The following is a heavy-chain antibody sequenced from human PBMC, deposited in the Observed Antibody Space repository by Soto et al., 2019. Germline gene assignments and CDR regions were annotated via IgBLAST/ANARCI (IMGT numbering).Heavy chain of an antibody. CDR3: ARDHGYSYGSLTLTYFDY. J-gene: IGHJ4*02. CDR2: IIPSFGTA. Sequence: QVQLVQSGAEVKKPGSSVKVSCKASGGTFSSYAISWVRQAPGQGLEWMGGIIPSFGTANYAQKFQGRVTITADESTSTAYMELSSLRSEDTAVYYCARDHGYSYGSLTLTYFDYWGQGTLVTVSS. CDR1: GGTFSSYA. V-gene: IGHV1-69*01. D-gene: IGHD5-18*01.